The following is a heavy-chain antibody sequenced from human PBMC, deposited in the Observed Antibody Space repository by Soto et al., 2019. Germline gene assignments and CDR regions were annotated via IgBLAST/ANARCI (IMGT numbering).Heavy chain of an antibody. V-gene: IGHV3-9*01. CDR2: INWNSGTV. D-gene: IGHD6-13*01. CDR3: VKDESINWYSGHFRH. CDR1: GFKFDDYA. J-gene: IGHJ1*01. Sequence: LRLSCAASGFKFDDYAMHWVRQVPGTGLEWISNINWNSGTVDYADSVKGRFTISRDNVKNSLYLQMNSLSAEDTAFYYCVKDESINWYSGHFRHWGQGTLVTV.